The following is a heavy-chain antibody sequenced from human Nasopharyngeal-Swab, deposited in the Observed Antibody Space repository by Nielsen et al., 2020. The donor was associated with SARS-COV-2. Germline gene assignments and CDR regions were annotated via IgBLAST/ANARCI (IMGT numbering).Heavy chain of an antibody. V-gene: IGHV3-30-3*01. CDR1: GFTFSRYT. D-gene: IGHD3-22*01. J-gene: IGHJ4*02. Sequence: GGSLRLSCAASGFTFSRYTMHWVRQAPGKGLEWVAVISYDGSNKYYADSVKGRFTIPRDISKNTLYLQMNSRRAEDTAVCYCASTPLDSSGYYYAFHYWGRGTLVTVSS. CDR2: ISYDGSNK. CDR3: ASTPLDSSGYYYAFHY.